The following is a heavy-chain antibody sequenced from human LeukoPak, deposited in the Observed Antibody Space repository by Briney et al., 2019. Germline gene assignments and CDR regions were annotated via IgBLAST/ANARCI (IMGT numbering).Heavy chain of an antibody. CDR2: IIPILGIA. V-gene: IGHV1-69*04. D-gene: IGHD2-21*02. CDR3: ARDPRYCGGVCP. J-gene: IGHJ5*02. Sequence: ASVKVSCKASGGTFSSYAISWVRQAPGQGLEWMGRIIPILGIANYAQKFQGRVTITADKSTSTAYMELSSLRSEDTAVYYCARDPRYCGGVCPWGQGTLVTVSS. CDR1: GGTFSSYA.